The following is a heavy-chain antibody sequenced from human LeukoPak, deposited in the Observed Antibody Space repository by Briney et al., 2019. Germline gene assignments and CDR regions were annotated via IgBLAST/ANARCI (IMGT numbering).Heavy chain of an antibody. CDR2: IKQDGSEK. V-gene: IGHV3-7*01. D-gene: IGHD4-17*01. CDR3: AIDPRGRYDYGDWFDP. J-gene: IGHJ5*02. Sequence: GGSLRLSCAASGFTFSSYWMSWVRQAPGKGLEWVANIKQDGSEKYYVDSVKGRFTMPRDNAKNSLYLQMNSLRAEDTAVHYCAIDPRGRYDYGDWFDPWGQGTLVTVSS. CDR1: GFTFSSYW.